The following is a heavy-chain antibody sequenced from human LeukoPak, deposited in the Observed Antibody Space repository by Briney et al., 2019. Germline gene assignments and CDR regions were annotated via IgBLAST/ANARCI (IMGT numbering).Heavy chain of an antibody. CDR3: ARVGGTNNYYYGMDV. J-gene: IGHJ6*02. CDR1: GGSISNYY. V-gene: IGHV4-59*01. CDR2: IYYSGST. Sequence: SETLSLTCTVSGGSISNYYWSWIRQPPGKGLEWIGYIYYSGSTNYNPSLKSRVTISVNTSKNQFSLKLSSVTAADTAVYYCARVGGTNNYYYGMDVWGQGTTVTVSS. D-gene: IGHD1-26*01.